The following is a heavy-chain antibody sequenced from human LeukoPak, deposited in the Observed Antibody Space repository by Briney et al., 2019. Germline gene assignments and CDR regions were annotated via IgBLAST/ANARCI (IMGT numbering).Heavy chain of an antibody. CDR3: ARDIRLNYDSSGYYSD. CDR2: IYHSGST. V-gene: IGHV4-30-2*01. D-gene: IGHD3-22*01. J-gene: IGHJ4*02. CDR1: GGSISSGGYY. Sequence: SETLSLTCTVSGGSISSGGYYWSWIRQPPGKGLEWIGYIYHSGSTYYNPSLKSRVTISVDRSKNQFSLKLSSVTAADTAVYYCARDIRLNYDSSGYYSDWGQGTLVTVSS.